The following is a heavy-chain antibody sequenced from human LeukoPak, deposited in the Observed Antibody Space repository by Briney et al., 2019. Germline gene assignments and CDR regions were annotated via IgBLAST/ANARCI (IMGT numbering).Heavy chain of an antibody. D-gene: IGHD2-21*02. CDR2: ISYNSDTI. CDR1: GFTFDDYA. CDR3: AKDYCGGDCYSGWYFDL. V-gene: IGHV3-9*01. Sequence: PGRSLRLPCAASGFTFDDYAMHWVRHAPGKGLEWVSGISYNSDTIAYADSVRGRFTISRDNAKNSLYLQMNSLRAEDTALYYCAKDYCGGDCYSGWYFDLWGRGTLVTVSS. J-gene: IGHJ2*01.